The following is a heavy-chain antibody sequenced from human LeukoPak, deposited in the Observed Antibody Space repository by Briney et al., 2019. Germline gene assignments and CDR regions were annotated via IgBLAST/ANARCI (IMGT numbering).Heavy chain of an antibody. J-gene: IGHJ6*01. V-gene: IGHV3-74*01. D-gene: IGHD5-18*01. CDR2: IINDGGSR. CDR1: GFTFNRYW. CDR3: VRHSYGYVY. Sequence: GGSLRLSCAASGFTFNRYWMLWLRQAPGVGPVGVPHIINDGGSRSYADSVNGRLTISRDNAKNTLSLQMNSQRAEDTAVYYGVRHSYGYVYWGQGTTVTVSS.